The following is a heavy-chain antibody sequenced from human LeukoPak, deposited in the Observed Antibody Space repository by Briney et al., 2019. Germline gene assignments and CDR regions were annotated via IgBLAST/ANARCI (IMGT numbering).Heavy chain of an antibody. CDR1: GFTFTRYA. J-gene: IGHJ4*02. CDR2: ISGPGDNT. V-gene: IGHV3-23*01. D-gene: IGHD6-25*01. CDR3: AREATSSSGWYIDY. Sequence: GGSLRLSCAASGFTFTRYAMKWVRQAPGKGPEWVSTISGPGDNTYYAGSVKGRFTISRDNSKNTVSLQMNSLRAGDTAVYYCAREATSSSGWYIDYWGQGTLVAVSS.